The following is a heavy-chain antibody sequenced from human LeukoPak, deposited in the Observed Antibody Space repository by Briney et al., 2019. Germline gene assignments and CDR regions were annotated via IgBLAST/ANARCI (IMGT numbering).Heavy chain of an antibody. CDR3: AKGSIETDAFDI. J-gene: IGHJ3*02. CDR2: ISGSGGST. Sequence: GGSLRLSCAASGFTFSSYAMGWVRQAPGKGLEWVSAISGSGGSTYYADSVKGRFTISRDNSKNTLYLQMNSLRAEDTAVYYCAKGSIETDAFDIWGQGTMVTVSS. CDR1: GFTFSSYA. D-gene: IGHD5-24*01. V-gene: IGHV3-23*01.